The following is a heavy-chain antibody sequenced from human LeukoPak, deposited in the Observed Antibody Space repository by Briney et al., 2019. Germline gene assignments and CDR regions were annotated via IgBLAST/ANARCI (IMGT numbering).Heavy chain of an antibody. D-gene: IGHD6-13*01. CDR3: AKGDPFRAGWFDP. J-gene: IGHJ5*02. CDR2: IYTSGST. V-gene: IGHV4-61*02. CDR1: GGSISSGSYY. Sequence: PSETLSLTCTVSGGSISSGSYYWSWIRQPAGMGLEWIGRIYTSGSTNYNPSLKSRVTMSVDTSKNQFSLKLSSVTAADTAVYYCAKGDPFRAGWFDPWGQGILVTVSS.